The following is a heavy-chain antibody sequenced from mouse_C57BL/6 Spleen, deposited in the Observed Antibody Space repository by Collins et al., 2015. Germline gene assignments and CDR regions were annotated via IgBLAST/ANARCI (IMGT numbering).Heavy chain of an antibody. D-gene: IGHD2-3*01. CDR3: AREGMGTEGYFDY. V-gene: IGHV1-50*01. Sequence: ATLTVDTSSSTAYMQLSSLTSEDSAVYYCAREGMGTEGYFDYWGQGTTLTVSS. J-gene: IGHJ2*01.